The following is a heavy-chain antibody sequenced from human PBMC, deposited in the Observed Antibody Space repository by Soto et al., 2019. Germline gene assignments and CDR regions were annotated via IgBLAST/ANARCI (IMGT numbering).Heavy chain of an antibody. D-gene: IGHD4-4*01. V-gene: IGHV3-66*04. Sequence: GGSLRLSCAASGFPFVNAWMSWVRQAPGKGLEWVSVIYSSGSTYYPDSVKGRFTISRDNSNNILYLQMNSLRVADTAVYYCARPPTRTNYADRFDPWGQGTMVTVSS. CDR1: GFPFVNAW. CDR2: IYSSGST. J-gene: IGHJ5*02. CDR3: ARPPTRTNYADRFDP.